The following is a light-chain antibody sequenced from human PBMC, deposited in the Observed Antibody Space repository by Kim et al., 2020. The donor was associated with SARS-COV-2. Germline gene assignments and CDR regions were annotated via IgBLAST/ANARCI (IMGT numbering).Light chain of an antibody. Sequence: QAVLTQPPSVSAAPGQKVTISCSGRSSNIGNNFVSWYQQVPGTAPKLLIYDNNKRPSGIPDRFSGSKSGTSATLGITGLQTGDEADYYCGTWDSSLTAGVFGGGTQLTVL. J-gene: IGLJ3*02. CDR2: DNN. V-gene: IGLV1-51*01. CDR1: SSNIGNNF. CDR3: GTWDSSLTAGV.